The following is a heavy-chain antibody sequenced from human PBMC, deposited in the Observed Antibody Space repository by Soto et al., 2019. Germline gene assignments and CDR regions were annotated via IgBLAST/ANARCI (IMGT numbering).Heavy chain of an antibody. CDR3: VRPDSTGYYAY. CDR2: VNPGDSDT. J-gene: IGHJ4*02. V-gene: IGHV5-51*01. Sequence: GESLKISCKGSEYSFINYWVAWVRQMPGKGLEWMGIVNPGDSDTRYSPSFQSQVTVSADKSISTAYLYWGSLKASDTAMYYCVRPDSTGYYAYWGQGTLVTVSS. CDR1: EYSFINYW. D-gene: IGHD3-22*01.